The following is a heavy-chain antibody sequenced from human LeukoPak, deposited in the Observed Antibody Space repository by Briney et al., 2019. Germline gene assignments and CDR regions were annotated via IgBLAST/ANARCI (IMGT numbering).Heavy chain of an antibody. J-gene: IGHJ3*02. CDR1: GYTFTSYD. D-gene: IGHD1-1*01. CDR2: MNPNSGNT. CDR3: ARDASQYNWNAEGAFDI. Sequence: ASVKVSCKASGYTFTSYDINWVRQATGQGLEWMGWMNPNSGNTGYAQKFQGRVTMTRNTSISTAYMELSRLRSDDTAVYYCARDASQYNWNAEGAFDIWGQGTMVTVSS. V-gene: IGHV1-8*01.